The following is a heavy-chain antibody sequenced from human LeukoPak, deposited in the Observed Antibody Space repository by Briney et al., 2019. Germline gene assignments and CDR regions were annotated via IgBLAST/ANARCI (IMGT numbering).Heavy chain of an antibody. J-gene: IGHJ3*02. CDR3: ARHTRPGYSAYEHAFDI. CDR1: GGSFSSGDYY. V-gene: IGHV4-61*08. CDR2: IYYNGGT. Sequence: SETLTLTCTVSGGSFSSGDYYWSWIRQSPGKGLEWIGYIYYNGGTHYNPSLKSRVTMSMSMSKNQFSVKLSSLTAADTAVYYCARHTRPGYSAYEHAFDIWGQGTMVTVSS. D-gene: IGHD5-12*01.